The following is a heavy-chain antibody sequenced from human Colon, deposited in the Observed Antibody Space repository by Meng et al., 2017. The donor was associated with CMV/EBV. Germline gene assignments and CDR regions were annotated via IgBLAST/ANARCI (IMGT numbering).Heavy chain of an antibody. J-gene: IGHJ4*02. D-gene: IGHD5-18*01. V-gene: IGHV3-11*04. CDR2: ISSSGSTI. Sequence: GESLKISCAASGFTFSDYYMSWIRQAPGKGLEWVSYISSSGSTIYYADSVKGRFTISRDNAKNSLYLQMNSLRAEDTAVYYCARVPTAMAPFGYWGQGTLVTVSS. CDR3: ARVPTAMAPFGY. CDR1: GFTFSDYY.